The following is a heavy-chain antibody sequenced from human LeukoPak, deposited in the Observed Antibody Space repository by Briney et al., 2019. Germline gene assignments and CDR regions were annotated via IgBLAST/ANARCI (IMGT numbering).Heavy chain of an antibody. Sequence: HPGGSLRLSCAASGFTFSSYGMHWVRQAPGKGVEWVAFIRYDGSNKYYADSVNGRFTISRDNSKNTLYLQMNSLRAEDTAVYYCAKDLYYDFWSGYFDYWGQGTLVTVSS. D-gene: IGHD3-3*01. CDR3: AKDLYYDFWSGYFDY. CDR2: IRYDGSNK. V-gene: IGHV3-30*02. CDR1: GFTFSSYG. J-gene: IGHJ4*02.